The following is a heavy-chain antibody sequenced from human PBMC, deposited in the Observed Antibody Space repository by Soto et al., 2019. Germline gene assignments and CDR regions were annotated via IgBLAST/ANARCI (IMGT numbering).Heavy chain of an antibody. CDR1: GGSFSGYY. CDR2: INHSGST. J-gene: IGHJ4*02. Sequence: QVQLQQWGAGLLKPSETLSLTCAVYGGSFSGYYWSWIRQPPGKGLEWIGEINHSGSTNYNPSLKSRVTISVDTSKNQFSLKLSSVTAADTALYSCARAMGWFGELFGVLDYWGQGTLVTVSS. D-gene: IGHD3-10*01. V-gene: IGHV4-34*01. CDR3: ARAMGWFGELFGVLDY.